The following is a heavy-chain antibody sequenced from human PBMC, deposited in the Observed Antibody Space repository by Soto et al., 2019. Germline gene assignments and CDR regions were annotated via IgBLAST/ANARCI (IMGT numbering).Heavy chain of an antibody. CDR1: GGTFSSYA. D-gene: IGHD4-4*01. J-gene: IGHJ6*02. Sequence: QVQLVQSGAEVKKPGSSVKVSCKASGGTFSSYAISWVRQAPGQGLEWMGGIIPIFGTANYAQKFQGRVTITADESTSTAYMELSSLRSEDTAVYYWASSVKGYRKDDYYYYGMDVWGQGTTVTVSS. CDR2: IIPIFGTA. V-gene: IGHV1-69*01. CDR3: ASSVKGYRKDDYYYYGMDV.